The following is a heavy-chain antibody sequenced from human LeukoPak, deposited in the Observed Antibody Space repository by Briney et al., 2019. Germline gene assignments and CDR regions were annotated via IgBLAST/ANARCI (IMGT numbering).Heavy chain of an antibody. J-gene: IGHJ5*02. V-gene: IGHV1-69*05. D-gene: IGHD3-22*01. Sequence: SVKVSCKASGGTFSSYAISWVRQAPGQGLEWVGRIIPIFGTANYAQKFQGRVTITTDESTSTAYMELSSLRSEDTAVYYCATGHRYYYDSSGYYDYNWFDPWGQGTLVTVSS. CDR2: IIPIFGTA. CDR1: GGTFSSYA. CDR3: ATGHRYYYDSSGYYDYNWFDP.